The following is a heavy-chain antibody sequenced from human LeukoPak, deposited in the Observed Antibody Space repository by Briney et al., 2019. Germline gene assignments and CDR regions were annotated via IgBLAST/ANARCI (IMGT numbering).Heavy chain of an antibody. Sequence: GGSLRLSCATSGFTFSSYWMSWVRQAPGKGLEWVANIKQDGSEKYYVDSVKGRFTISRDNAKNSLYLQMNSLRAEDTAVYYCARVSWNDAFDIWGQGTMVTVSS. D-gene: IGHD1-1*01. CDR3: ARVSWNDAFDI. V-gene: IGHV3-7*04. CDR2: IKQDGSEK. J-gene: IGHJ3*02. CDR1: GFTFSSYW.